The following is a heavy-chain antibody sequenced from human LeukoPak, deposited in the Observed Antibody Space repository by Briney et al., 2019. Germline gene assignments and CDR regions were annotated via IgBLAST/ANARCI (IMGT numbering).Heavy chain of an antibody. D-gene: IGHD5-12*01. Sequence: GGSLRLSCAVSGFTLRTYAMSWVRQAPGKGLEWVSGMSGSGSRTFYADSVKGRFTISGDTSKNTVFLQMNSLRAEDTAVYYCASSIVATITSFDYWGQGTLVTVSS. CDR3: ASSIVATITSFDY. CDR1: GFTLRTYA. V-gene: IGHV3-23*01. CDR2: MSGSGSRT. J-gene: IGHJ4*02.